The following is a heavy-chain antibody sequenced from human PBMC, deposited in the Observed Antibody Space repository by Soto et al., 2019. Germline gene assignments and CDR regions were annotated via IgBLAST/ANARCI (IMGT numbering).Heavy chain of an antibody. Sequence: QVQLQESGPGLVKPSQTLSLTCTVSGGSISSGGYYWSWIRQHPGKGLEWIGYIYYSGSTYYNPSLKSRVTISVDTSKNQFSLKLSSVTAADTAVYYCATKYSYGSGSYYFDYWGQGTLVTVSS. J-gene: IGHJ4*02. CDR3: ATKYSYGSGSYYFDY. V-gene: IGHV4-31*03. D-gene: IGHD3-10*01. CDR2: IYYSGST. CDR1: GGSISSGGYY.